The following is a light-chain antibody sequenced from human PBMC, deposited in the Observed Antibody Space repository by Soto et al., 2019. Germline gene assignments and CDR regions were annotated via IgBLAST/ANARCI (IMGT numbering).Light chain of an antibody. V-gene: IGLV2-14*01. CDR1: SSDVGGYNY. Sequence: QSVLTPPASLSGSPGQSITISCTGTSSDVGGYNYVSWYQQHPGKAPKLMIYDVSNRPSGVSNRFSGSKSGNTASLTISGLQAEDEADYYCNSYTSSSTHVFGTGTKVTVL. J-gene: IGLJ1*01. CDR2: DVS. CDR3: NSYTSSSTHV.